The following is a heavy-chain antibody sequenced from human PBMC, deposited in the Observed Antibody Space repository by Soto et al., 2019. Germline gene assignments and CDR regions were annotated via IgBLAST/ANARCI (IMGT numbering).Heavy chain of an antibody. V-gene: IGHV1-18*01. Sequence: GASVKLSCKASGYSFTRYGIAWARQAPGQGLEWMGWINTYNGNTNYAQNLQGRVTLTTDTSTSTAYMELTSLRSNDTAIYYCAMVDVYVTPSPQDVWGQGTTVTVS. D-gene: IGHD3-16*01. J-gene: IGHJ6*02. CDR3: AMVDVYVTPSPQDV. CDR1: GYSFTRYG. CDR2: INTYNGNT.